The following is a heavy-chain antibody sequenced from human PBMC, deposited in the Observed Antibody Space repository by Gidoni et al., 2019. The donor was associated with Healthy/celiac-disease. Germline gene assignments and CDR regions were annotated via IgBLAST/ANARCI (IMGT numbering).Heavy chain of an antibody. V-gene: IGHV3-48*01. CDR2: ISSSSSTI. CDR1: GFTFSSYS. J-gene: IGHJ5*02. D-gene: IGHD1-26*01. CDR3: ARDMVGATNWFDP. Sequence: EVQLVESGGGLVQPGGSLRLSCAASGFTFSSYSMNWVRQAPGKGLEWVSYISSSSSTIYYADSGKGRFTISRDNAKNSLYLQMNSLRAEDTAVYYCARDMVGATNWFDPWGQGTLVTVSS.